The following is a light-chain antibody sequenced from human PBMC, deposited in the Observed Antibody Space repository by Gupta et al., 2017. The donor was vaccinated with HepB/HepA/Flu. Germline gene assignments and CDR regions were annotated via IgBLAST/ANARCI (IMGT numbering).Light chain of an antibody. V-gene: IGLV8-61*01. J-gene: IGLJ3*02. Sequence: QTVVTQEPSFSVSPGGPVTLTCGLSSGSVSTSYYPSWYQQTPGQAPRTLIYSTNTRSSGVPDRFSGSILGNKAALTITGAQADDESDYYCVLYMGSGIWVFGGWTKLTVL. CDR3: VLYMGSGIWV. CDR1: SGSVSTSYY. CDR2: STN.